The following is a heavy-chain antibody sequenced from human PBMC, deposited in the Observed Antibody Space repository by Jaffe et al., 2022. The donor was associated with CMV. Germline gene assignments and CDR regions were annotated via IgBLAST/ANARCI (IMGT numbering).Heavy chain of an antibody. CDR2: INPNSGGT. D-gene: IGHD3-16*01. Sequence: QVQLVQSGAEVKKPGASVKVSCKASGYTFTGYYMHWVRQAPGQGLEWMGWINPNSGGTNYAQKFQGRVTMTRDTSISTAYMELSRLRSDDTAVYYCARDFGDSAGDGYNPFDYWGQGTLVTVSS. CDR3: ARDFGDSAGDGYNPFDY. J-gene: IGHJ4*02. V-gene: IGHV1-2*02. CDR1: GYTFTGYY.